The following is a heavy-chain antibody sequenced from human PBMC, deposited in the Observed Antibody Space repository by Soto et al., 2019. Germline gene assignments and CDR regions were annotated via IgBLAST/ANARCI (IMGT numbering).Heavy chain of an antibody. CDR1: GGSISSREW. V-gene: IGHV4-4*02. Sequence: QVQLQESGPGLVKPSGTLSLTCAVSGGSISSREWWSWVRQSPGKGLEWIGEIYHSGSTNYNPSLQSRVSISAAKSKRQSALPLNSVTAADTAIYYCARRGNSVHYGMAGWGPGTTVTVSS. CDR2: IYHSGST. CDR3: ARRGNSVHYGMAG. J-gene: IGHJ6*02. D-gene: IGHD2-21*01.